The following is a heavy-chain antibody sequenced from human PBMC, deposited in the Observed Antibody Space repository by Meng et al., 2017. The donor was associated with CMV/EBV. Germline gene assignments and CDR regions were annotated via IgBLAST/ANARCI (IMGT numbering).Heavy chain of an antibody. CDR2: IYWNDDK. CDR3: AHQDQWLAPSYGMDV. D-gene: IGHD6-19*01. V-gene: IGHV2-5*01. J-gene: IGHJ6*02. CDR1: GFSLSPSGVG. Sequence: SGPTLVKPTQTLTLTCTFSGFSLSPSGVGVGWIRQPPGKALEWLALIYWNDDKRYSPSLKSRLTITKDTSKNQVVLTMTNMDPVDTATYYCAHQDQWLAPSYGMDVWGQGTTVTVSS.